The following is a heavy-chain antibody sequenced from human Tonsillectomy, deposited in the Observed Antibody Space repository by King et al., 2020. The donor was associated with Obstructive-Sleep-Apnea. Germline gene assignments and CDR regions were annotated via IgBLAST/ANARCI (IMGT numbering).Heavy chain of an antibody. CDR1: GGSISSYY. Sequence: QLQESGPGLVKPSETLSLTCTVSGGSISSYYWSWIRQPPGKGLEWIGYIYYSGSTNYNPSLKSRVTISVDTSKNQFSLKLSSVTAADTAVYYCAGSTVTTPGRPEPYYYYGMDVWGQGTTVTVSS. CDR3: AGSTVTTPGRPEPYYYYGMDV. D-gene: IGHD4-17*01. V-gene: IGHV4-59*01. J-gene: IGHJ6*02. CDR2: IYYSGST.